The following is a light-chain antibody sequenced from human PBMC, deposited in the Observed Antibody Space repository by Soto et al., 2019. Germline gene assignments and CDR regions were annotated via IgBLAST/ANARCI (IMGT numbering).Light chain of an antibody. CDR3: QQYNNYWT. V-gene: IGKV1-5*03. Sequence: DIQITQSPSTLFASVGDRVTITCRASQSISYWLAWYQQKPGKAPNLLHYKASSLESGVPSRFSGRGSGTEFTLTISSLQPDVFATDYCQQYNNYWTFGQGTEVEIK. CDR2: KAS. CDR1: QSISYW. J-gene: IGKJ1*01.